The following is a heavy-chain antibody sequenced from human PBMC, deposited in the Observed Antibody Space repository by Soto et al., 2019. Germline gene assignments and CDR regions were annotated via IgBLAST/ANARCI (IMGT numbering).Heavy chain of an antibody. V-gene: IGHV3-23*01. CDR3: ARGLEAGYDLAY. J-gene: IGHJ4*02. D-gene: IGHD3-16*01. CDR2: ITTSGDRS. CDR1: GFNFSSYA. Sequence: EVQLLESGGRLIQPGGSLRLSCAASGFNFSSYAMSWIRQAPGKGPEWVAGITTSGDRSGYADSVKGRFTVSRDNSQNTMYLQLNRLRGDDTAIYYCARGLEAGYDLAYWGQGTLVTVSS.